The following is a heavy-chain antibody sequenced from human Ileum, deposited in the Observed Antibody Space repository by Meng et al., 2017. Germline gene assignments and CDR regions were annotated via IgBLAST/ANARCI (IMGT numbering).Heavy chain of an antibody. Sequence: GESLKISCAASGFTVDSNYISWVRQSPGRGLEWVSVIYSGETTFYADSVKGRFTISRDNAKNTLYLQMNSLRAEDTAVYYCARGGSSAWYWGQGDQVTGAS. CDR1: GFTVDSNY. J-gene: IGHJ4*02. V-gene: IGHV3-66*01. D-gene: IGHD6-19*01. CDR3: ARGGSSAWY. CDR2: IYSGETT.